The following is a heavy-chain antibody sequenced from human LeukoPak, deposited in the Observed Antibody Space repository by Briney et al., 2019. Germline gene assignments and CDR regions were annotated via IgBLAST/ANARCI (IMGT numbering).Heavy chain of an antibody. Sequence: SETLSLTCTVSGGSISSSSYYWGWIRQPPGKGLEWIGSIYYSGSTYYNPSLKSRVTISVDTSKKQFSLKLSSVTAADTAVYYCATHDSSSSFFDYWGQGTLVTVSS. D-gene: IGHD6-6*01. CDR2: IYYSGST. V-gene: IGHV4-39*01. CDR1: GGSISSSSYY. CDR3: ATHDSSSSFFDY. J-gene: IGHJ4*02.